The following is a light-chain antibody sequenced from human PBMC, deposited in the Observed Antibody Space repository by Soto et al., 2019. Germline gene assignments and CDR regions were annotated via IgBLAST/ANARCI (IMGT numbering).Light chain of an antibody. CDR3: QQRSNWLT. CDR1: QSVSTY. CDR2: DAS. J-gene: IGKJ4*01. V-gene: IGKV3-11*01. Sequence: EIVLTQSPATLSLSPGDRATLSCRASQSVSTYLAWHQQKPGQAPRLLIYDASNRATGIPARFSGSGSGTDFTLTISSLEPEDFAVYYCQQRSNWLTFGGGTKVEIK.